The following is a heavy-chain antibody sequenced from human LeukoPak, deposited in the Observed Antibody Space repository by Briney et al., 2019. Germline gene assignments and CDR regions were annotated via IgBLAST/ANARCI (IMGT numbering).Heavy chain of an antibody. CDR3: ARAPPPDDSSGYYPNWFDP. D-gene: IGHD3-22*01. CDR1: GFTFSSYG. J-gene: IGHJ5*02. CDR2: IWYDGSNK. V-gene: IGHV3-33*01. Sequence: GGSLRLSCAASGFTFSSYGMHWVRQAPGKGLEWVAVIWYDGSNKYYADSVKGRFTISRDNSKNTLYLQMNSLRAEDTAVYYCARAPPPDDSSGYYPNWFDPWGQGTLVTVSS.